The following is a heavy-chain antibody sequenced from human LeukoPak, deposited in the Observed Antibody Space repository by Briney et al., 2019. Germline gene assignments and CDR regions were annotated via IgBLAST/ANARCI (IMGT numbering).Heavy chain of an antibody. Sequence: PGGSLRLSCAASEFTFSSYGMHWVRQAPGRGGEGVGSLWYDGTNKYYADSVKVRFTISRDNSQRTLYLQMISLRAEDTAVYYCARARNNYDSSGYSALDYWGQGTLVTVSS. CDR3: ARARNNYDSSGYSALDY. CDR1: EFTFSSYG. V-gene: IGHV3-33*01. J-gene: IGHJ4*02. D-gene: IGHD3-22*01. CDR2: LWYDGTNK.